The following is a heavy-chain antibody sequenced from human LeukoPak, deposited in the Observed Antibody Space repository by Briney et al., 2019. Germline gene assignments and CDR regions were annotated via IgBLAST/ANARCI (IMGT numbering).Heavy chain of an antibody. CDR3: AKHGFGVFEGY. V-gene: IGHV3-23*01. J-gene: IGHJ4*02. CDR2: ISGSGGST. CDR1: GFTFSSYG. D-gene: IGHD3-10*01. Sequence: GGSLRLSCAASGFTFSSYGMSWVRRAPGKGLEWVSAISGSGGSTYYADSVKGRFTISRDNSKNTLYLQMNSLRAEDTAVYYCAKHGFGVFEGYWGQGTLVTVSS.